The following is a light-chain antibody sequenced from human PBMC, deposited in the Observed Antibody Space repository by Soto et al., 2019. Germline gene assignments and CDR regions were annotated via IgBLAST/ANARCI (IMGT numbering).Light chain of an antibody. CDR2: GAS. J-gene: IGKJ5*01. V-gene: IGKV3-20*01. CDR3: KQYGSSPT. Sequence: EIVLTQSPGTLSLSPGERATLSCRASQSVSNNYLAWYQQKPGQAPRRLIYGASSRATGIQDRFSGSGSGTDFTLTISRLEPEDFAVYYCKQYGSSPTFGEGTRLEIK. CDR1: QSVSNNY.